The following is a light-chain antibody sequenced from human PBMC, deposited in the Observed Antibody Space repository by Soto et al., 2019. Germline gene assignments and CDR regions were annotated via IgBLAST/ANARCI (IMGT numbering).Light chain of an antibody. CDR3: QQYGSSFWT. CDR2: GAS. V-gene: IGKV3-20*01. Sequence: EIVLTQSPGTLSLSPGERATLSCRASQSVSSSYLAWYQQKPGQAPRLLIYGASSRATGIPDRFSGSGSGTDFTLTISRLEPEDFAVYYCQQYGSSFWTFGQGTKVVIK. J-gene: IGKJ1*01. CDR1: QSVSSSY.